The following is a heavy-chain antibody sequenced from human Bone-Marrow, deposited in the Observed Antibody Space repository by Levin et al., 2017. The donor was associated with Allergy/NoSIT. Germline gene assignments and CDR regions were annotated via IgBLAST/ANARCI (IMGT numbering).Heavy chain of an antibody. D-gene: IGHD1-26*01. J-gene: IGHJ4*02. Sequence: GGSLRLSCVTSGFTFSIHAMNWVRQAPGKGLEWIASINSGSNYIKYADSVKGRFTISRDNAKKSLDLQMSSLRAEDSAVYFCASGGGSYNYWGQGTLVTVSS. CDR2: INSGSNYI. CDR3: ASGGGSYNY. V-gene: IGHV3-21*01. CDR1: GFTFSIHA.